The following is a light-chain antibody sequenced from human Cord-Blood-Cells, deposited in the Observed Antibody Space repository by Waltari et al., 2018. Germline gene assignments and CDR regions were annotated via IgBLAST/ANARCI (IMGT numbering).Light chain of an antibody. CDR1: QSVSSSY. V-gene: IGKV3-20*01. Sequence: EIVLTQSPGTLSLSPGERATLSCRARQSVSSSYLAWYQQKPGQAPRLLIYGASSRATGIPDRFSGSGSGTDFTRTIGRLEPDDCAVYCCQQYVSSPITFGQGTRLEI. CDR3: QQYVSSPIT. J-gene: IGKJ5*01. CDR2: GAS.